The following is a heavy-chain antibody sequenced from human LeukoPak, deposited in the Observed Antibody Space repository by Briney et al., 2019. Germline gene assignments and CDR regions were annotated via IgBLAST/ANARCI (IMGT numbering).Heavy chain of an antibody. CDR2: IRGNGET. J-gene: IGHJ4*02. Sequence: GGSLRLSCAASGLSFSSFAMSWVRQGPARGLEWVSSIRGNGETFYADSVKGRFTISRDNSKNTLYLQMNSLRAEDTAVYYCARAYQPPYTNPSFDYWGQGTLVTVSS. V-gene: IGHV3-23*01. D-gene: IGHD3-16*01. CDR3: ARAYQPPYTNPSFDY. CDR1: GLSFSSFA.